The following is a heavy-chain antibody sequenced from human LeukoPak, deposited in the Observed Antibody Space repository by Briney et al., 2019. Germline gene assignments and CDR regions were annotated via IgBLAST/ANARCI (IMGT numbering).Heavy chain of an antibody. J-gene: IGHJ6*03. CDR3: VRDPSYGSSWYYYMDV. CDR2: ISSSSFKI. CDR1: EFTFVRYA. Sequence: PGGSLRLSCAASEFTFVRYAMNWVRQAPGKGLEWVSYISSSSFKIGYADSVKGRFTISRDNSKNSLYLQMDSLRVEDTAVYYCVRDPSYGSSWYYYMDVWGKGTTVIVSS. V-gene: IGHV3-48*04. D-gene: IGHD6-13*01.